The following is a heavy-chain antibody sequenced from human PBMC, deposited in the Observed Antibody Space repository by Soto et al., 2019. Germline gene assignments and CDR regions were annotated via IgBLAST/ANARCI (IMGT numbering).Heavy chain of an antibody. CDR2: INHSGST. J-gene: IGHJ4*02. Sequence: SETLSLTCAVYGGSFSGYYWSWIRQPPGKGLEWIGEINHSGSTNYNPSLKSRVTISVDTSKDQFSLKLSSVTAADTAVYYCASVFPRRPPGLFDYWGQGTLVTV. CDR3: ASVFPRRPPGLFDY. CDR1: GGSFSGYY. V-gene: IGHV4-34*01. D-gene: IGHD3-10*01.